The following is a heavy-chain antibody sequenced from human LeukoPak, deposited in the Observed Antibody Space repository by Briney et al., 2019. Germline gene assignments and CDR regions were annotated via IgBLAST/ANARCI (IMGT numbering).Heavy chain of an antibody. CDR2: IYPGDSDT. CDR1: GYRFTTYW. V-gene: IGHV5-51*01. Sequence: GESLKISFQGSGYRFTTYWIAWVRPMPGKGLEWMGIIYPGDSDTKYSPSFQGQVTISADKSISTAYLQWSSLKASDTAMYYCARRPGAFAIWGQGTMVTVSS. J-gene: IGHJ3*02. CDR3: ARRPGAFAI.